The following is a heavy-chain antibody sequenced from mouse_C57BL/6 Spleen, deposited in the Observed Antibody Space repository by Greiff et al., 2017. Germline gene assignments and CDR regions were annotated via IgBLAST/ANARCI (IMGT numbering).Heavy chain of an antibody. Sequence: QVQLQQPGAELVKPGASVKLSCKASGYTFTRYWMHWVKQRPGQGLEWIGMIHPNSGSTKYNEKFKSKATLAVDKSSSTAYMQLSSLTAEDSAVYYCARGKIYYGNYAYYFDYWGQGTTLTVSS. J-gene: IGHJ2*01. CDR2: IHPNSGST. V-gene: IGHV1-64*01. CDR3: ARGKIYYGNYAYYFDY. CDR1: GYTFTRYW. D-gene: IGHD2-1*01.